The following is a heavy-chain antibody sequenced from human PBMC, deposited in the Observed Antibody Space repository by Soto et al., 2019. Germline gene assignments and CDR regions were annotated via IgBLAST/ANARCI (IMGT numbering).Heavy chain of an antibody. CDR1: GGSISSYY. J-gene: IGHJ3*02. V-gene: IGHV4-4*07. CDR3: ARDSFYDNSGYPGDFDI. CDR2: IYTSGST. Sequence: PSETLSLTCTVSGGSISSYYWSWIRQPAGRGLEWIGRIYTSGSTNYNPSLKGRVTMSVDTSKNQFSLKLSSVTAADTAVYYCARDSFYDNSGYPGDFDIWGQGTMVTVSS. D-gene: IGHD3-22*01.